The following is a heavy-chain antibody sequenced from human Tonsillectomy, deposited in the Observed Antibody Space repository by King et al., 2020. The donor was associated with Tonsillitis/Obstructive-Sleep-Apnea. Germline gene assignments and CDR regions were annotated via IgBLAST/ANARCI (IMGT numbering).Heavy chain of an antibody. CDR1: GCTFNNYA. J-gene: IGHJ4*02. D-gene: IGHD3-16*01. Sequence: VQLVESGGGSVQPGGALRLSCAAPGCTFNNYAMSWVLPPPGEGVEWGSSLNVYLCSSYFADSVEGRLTIARHNSKNTLFLQMNSLRAGDTALYYCVRDQGYYAYVWGSYSAYWGQGTLVSVSS. V-gene: IGHV3-23*04. CDR2: LNVYLCSS. CDR3: VRDQGYYAYVWGSYSAY.